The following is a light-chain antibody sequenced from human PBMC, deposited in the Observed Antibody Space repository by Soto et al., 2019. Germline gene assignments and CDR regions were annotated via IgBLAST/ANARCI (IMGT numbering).Light chain of an antibody. J-gene: IGKJ1*01. V-gene: IGKV3-15*01. CDR3: QQYSSWLWT. Sequence: EVVLTQSPATLSVSPGERATLSCRASQSVSSNLAWYQQKPGQAPRLLIYGASNRATGVPARISGSVSGTEFTLTIASLQSEDFAVYYCQQYSSWLWTFGQGTKV. CDR2: GAS. CDR1: QSVSSN.